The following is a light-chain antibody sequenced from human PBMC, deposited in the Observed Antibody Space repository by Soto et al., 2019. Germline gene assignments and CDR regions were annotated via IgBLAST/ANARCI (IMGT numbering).Light chain of an antibody. Sequence: QSALTQPRSVSGSPGQSVIISCTGTNSDVGAYDYVSWYQQHPGKAPKLILYDVTQRPSGVPDRCSASKAGNTASLTISVRQAEDEADYYCCIYSGSNTWVFGGCPQLAVI. CDR2: DVT. CDR1: NSDVGAYDY. J-gene: IGLJ7*01. CDR3: CIYSGSNTWV. V-gene: IGLV2-11*01.